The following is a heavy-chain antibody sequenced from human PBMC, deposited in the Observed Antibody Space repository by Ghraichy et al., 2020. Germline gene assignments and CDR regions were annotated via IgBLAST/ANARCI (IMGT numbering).Heavy chain of an antibody. CDR1: GFTFSSYA. V-gene: IGHV3-64*01. J-gene: IGHJ6*03. D-gene: IGHD3-9*01. CDR2: ISSNGGST. CDR3: ARSWGDQLLETYYDILTGYLPYYYHYMDV. Sequence: GGSLRLSCAASGFTFSSYAMHWVRQAPGKGLEYVSAISSNGGSTYYANSVKGRFTISRDNSKNTLYLQMGSLRAEDMAVYYCARSWGDQLLETYYDILTGYLPYYYHYMDVWGKGTTVTVSS.